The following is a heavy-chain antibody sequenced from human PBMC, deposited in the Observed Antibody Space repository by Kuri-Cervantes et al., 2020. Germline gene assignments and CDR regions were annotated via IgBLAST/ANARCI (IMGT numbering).Heavy chain of an antibody. CDR2: ISYDGSNK. J-gene: IGHJ6*02. D-gene: IGHD2-2*01. CDR1: GFTFSSYA. V-gene: IGHV3-30-3*01. Sequence: LSLTCAASGFTFSSYAMHWVRQAPGKGLEWVAVISYDGSNKYYADSVKGRFTISRDNSKNTLYLQMNSLRAEDTAVYYCARDLPVGNCSSTSCSYYYYYGMDVWGQGTTVTVSS. CDR3: ARDLPVGNCSSTSCSYYYYYGMDV.